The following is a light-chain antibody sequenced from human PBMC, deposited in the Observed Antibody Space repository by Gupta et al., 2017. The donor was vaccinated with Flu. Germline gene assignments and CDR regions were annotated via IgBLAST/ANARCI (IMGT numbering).Light chain of an antibody. J-gene: IGKJ3*01. V-gene: IGKV1-12*01. CDR3: QQENSPIYT. CDR2: DAS. CDR1: HGISRL. Sequence: PTSVSASVGDRVTITCRASHGISRLVDWYQQQPGKAPKLLIYDASRVKSGVPSRFSGSGSGTDFTLTISSLQPEDFANYYCQQENSPIYTFGHGTKVDIK.